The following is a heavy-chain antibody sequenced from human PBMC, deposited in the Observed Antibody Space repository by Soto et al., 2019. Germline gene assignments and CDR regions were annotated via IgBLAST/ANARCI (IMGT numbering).Heavy chain of an antibody. D-gene: IGHD6-13*01. CDR2: IYSGGST. Sequence: GGSLRLSCAASGFTVSSNYMSWVLQAPWKGLEWVSVIYSGGSTYYADSVKGRFTISRDNSKNTLYLQMNSLRAEDTAVYYCAGEMRPGIAAAGTPTYYYYYYGMDVWGQGTTVTVSS. V-gene: IGHV3-53*01. J-gene: IGHJ6*02. CDR3: AGEMRPGIAAAGTPTYYYYYYGMDV. CDR1: GFTVSSNY.